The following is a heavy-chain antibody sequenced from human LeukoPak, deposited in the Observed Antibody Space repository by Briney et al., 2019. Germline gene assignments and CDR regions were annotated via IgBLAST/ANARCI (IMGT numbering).Heavy chain of an antibody. J-gene: IGHJ3*02. CDR3: ARDSHGDYVEVAFDI. V-gene: IGHV3-53*01. Sequence: GGSLRLSCAASGFTVSSNYMSWVRQAPGKGLEWVSVIYSGGSTYYADSMKGRFTISRDNSKNTLYLQMNSLRAEDTAVYYCARDSHGDYVEVAFDIWGQGTMVTVSS. D-gene: IGHD4-17*01. CDR2: IYSGGST. CDR1: GFTVSSNY.